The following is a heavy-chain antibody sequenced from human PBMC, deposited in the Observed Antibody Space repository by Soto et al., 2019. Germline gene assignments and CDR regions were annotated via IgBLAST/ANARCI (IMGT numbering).Heavy chain of an antibody. J-gene: IGHJ3*02. D-gene: IGHD6-19*01. CDR2: IYYSGSA. CDR1: GGSISSGSYY. Sequence: SETLSLTCTVSGGSISSGSYYWGWIRQPPGKGLEWIGSIYYSGSAYYNPSLKSRVTISVDTAKNQFSLKLSSVTAADTAGYYCASHVIAVAGTYAFCIWGQRTMVTV. V-gene: IGHV4-39*01. CDR3: ASHVIAVAGTYAFCI.